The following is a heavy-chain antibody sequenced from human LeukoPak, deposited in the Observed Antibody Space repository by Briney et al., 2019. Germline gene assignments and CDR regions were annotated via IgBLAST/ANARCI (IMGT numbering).Heavy chain of an antibody. J-gene: IGHJ4*02. CDR3: TRSDCSSGRCPGFDN. CDR1: GDSVSSNSAA. D-gene: IGHD6-19*01. Sequence: SQTLSLTCGISGDSVSSNSAAWNWIRQSPSRGLEWLAGTYYRSKWFINYAPSVKSRIIINPDTPKNQVSLQLNSVTPEDTAVYYCTRSDCSSGRCPGFDNWGQGTLVTVSS. CDR2: TYYRSKWFI. V-gene: IGHV6-1*01.